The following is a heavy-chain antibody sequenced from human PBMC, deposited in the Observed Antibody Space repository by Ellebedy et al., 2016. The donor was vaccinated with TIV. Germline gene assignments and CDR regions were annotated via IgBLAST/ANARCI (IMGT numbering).Heavy chain of an antibody. CDR1: GFTFRRHA. V-gene: IGHV3-23*01. J-gene: IGHJ1*01. D-gene: IGHD3-3*01. CDR2: ISAGGGST. Sequence: GGSLRLXCAASGFTFRRHAMSWVRQAPGKGLEWVSAISAGGGSTYYADSVKGRFTISRDNSKNTLYLQMNSLRAEDTAVYYCAKPGFSHYTEYFQHWGQGTLVTVSS. CDR3: AKPGFSHYTEYFQH.